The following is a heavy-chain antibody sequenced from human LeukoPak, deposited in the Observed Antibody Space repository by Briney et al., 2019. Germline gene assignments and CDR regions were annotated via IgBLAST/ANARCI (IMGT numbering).Heavy chain of an antibody. V-gene: IGHV4-59*01. CDR3: ARDLSGTYYDILTDYSIGAFDI. Sequence: SETLSLTCTVSGGSISSYYWSWIRQPPGKGLEWIGYIYYSGSTNYNPSLKSRVTISVDTSKNQFSLKLSSVTAADTAVYYCARDLSGTYYDILTDYSIGAFDIWGQGTMVTVSS. CDR2: IYYSGST. CDR1: GGSISSYY. J-gene: IGHJ3*02. D-gene: IGHD3-9*01.